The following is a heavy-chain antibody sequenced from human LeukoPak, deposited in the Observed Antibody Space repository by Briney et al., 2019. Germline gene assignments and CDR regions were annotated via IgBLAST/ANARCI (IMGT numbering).Heavy chain of an antibody. CDR3: ARVRGGAFDI. J-gene: IGHJ3*02. CDR1: GGSISSYY. V-gene: IGHV4-59*01. CDR2: LYYSGST. D-gene: IGHD3-16*01. Sequence: PSETLSLTCTVSGGSISSYYWTWIRQPPGKGLEWIGSLYYSGSTNYNPSLKSRVTISVDTSKNQFSLKLSSVTASDTAVYYCARVRGGAFDIWGQGTMVTVSS.